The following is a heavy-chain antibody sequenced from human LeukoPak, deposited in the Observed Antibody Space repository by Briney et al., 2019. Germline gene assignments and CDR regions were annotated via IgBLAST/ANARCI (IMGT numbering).Heavy chain of an antibody. J-gene: IGHJ4*02. CDR1: GGSISSGGYY. D-gene: IGHD3-3*01. V-gene: IGHV4-61*08. CDR3: ARGTYDFWSGYYHAYYFDY. Sequence: SETLSLTCTVSGGSISSGGYYWSWIRQHPGKGLEWIGYIYYSGSTNYNPSLKSRVTISVDTSKNQFSLKLSSVTAADTAVYYCARGTYDFWSGYYHAYYFDYWGQGTLVTVSS. CDR2: IYYSGST.